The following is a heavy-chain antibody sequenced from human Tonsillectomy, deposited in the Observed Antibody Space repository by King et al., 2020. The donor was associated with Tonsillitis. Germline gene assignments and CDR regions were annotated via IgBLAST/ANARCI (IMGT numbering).Heavy chain of an antibody. D-gene: IGHD2-8*02. CDR2: IKFDGTKE. CDR3: LSDVWCVWVSPHDF. J-gene: IGHJ4*02. CDR1: GFVFRDYA. Sequence: VQLVESGGGVVQPGGSLRLSCAASGFVFRDYAMNWVRQAPGKGLEWLAVIKFDGTKEFYADSVEGRFTISRDNSQNTLDLQLNSLRVEDTAIYYFLSDVWCVWVSPHDFWGQGTLVTVSS. V-gene: IGHV3-30*04.